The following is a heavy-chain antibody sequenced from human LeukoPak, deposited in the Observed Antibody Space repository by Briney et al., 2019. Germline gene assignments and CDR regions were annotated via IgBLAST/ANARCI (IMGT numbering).Heavy chain of an antibody. D-gene: IGHD1-14*01. CDR2: IYYSGST. J-gene: IGHJ3*02. V-gene: IGHV4-39*07. CDR1: GGSISSSSYY. CDR3: ARDAGFNQREDAFDI. Sequence: SETLSLTCTVSGGSISSSSYYWGWIRQPPGKGLEWIGSIYYSGSTYYNPSLKSRVTISVDTSKNQFSLKLSSVTAADTAVYYCARDAGFNQREDAFDIWGQGTMVTVSS.